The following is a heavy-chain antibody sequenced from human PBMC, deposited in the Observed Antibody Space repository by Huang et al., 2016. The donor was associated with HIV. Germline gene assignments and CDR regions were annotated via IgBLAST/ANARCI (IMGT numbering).Heavy chain of an antibody. D-gene: IGHD3-3*01. CDR2: IDYRGST. V-gene: IGHV4-59*11. J-gene: IGHJ4*02. Sequence: QVQLQESGPGLVKPSETLSLTCTVSGGSISTHYWSWIRQPPGKGLEWIGSIDYRGSTHYSPSLMSRVTILLDTSKNQFALRVNSVTAADTAMYYCARDHHDFWRGYRRMYFFDHWGQGTLVTVSS. CDR1: GGSISTHY. CDR3: ARDHHDFWRGYRRMYFFDH.